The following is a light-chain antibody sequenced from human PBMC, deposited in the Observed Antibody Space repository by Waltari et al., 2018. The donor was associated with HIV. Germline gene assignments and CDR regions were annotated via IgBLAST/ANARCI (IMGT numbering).Light chain of an antibody. CDR1: SSDIGPSNF. J-gene: IGLJ2*01. CDR2: EVS. V-gene: IGLV2-8*01. Sequence: SALPQPPSASRSPGQPVTISCAGTSSDIGPSNFAPWYHHHPDKAPKLMISEVSRRPSGVPDRFSGSKSGNTASLTVSGLQAEDEAAYYCFSYAGNNYLLFGGGTKLTVL. CDR3: FSYAGNNYLL.